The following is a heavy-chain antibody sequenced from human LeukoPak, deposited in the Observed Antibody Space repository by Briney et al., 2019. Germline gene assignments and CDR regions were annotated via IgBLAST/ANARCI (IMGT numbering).Heavy chain of an antibody. CDR2: ISWNSGSI. CDR3: ARDRRTAAGHAFDI. Sequence: PGGSLRLSCAASGFTFDDYAMHWVRQAPGKGLEWVSGISWNSGSIGYADSVKGRFTISRDNSKNTLYLQMNSLRAEDTAVYYCARDRRTAAGHAFDIWGQGTMVTVSS. J-gene: IGHJ3*02. D-gene: IGHD6-13*01. CDR1: GFTFDDYA. V-gene: IGHV3-9*01.